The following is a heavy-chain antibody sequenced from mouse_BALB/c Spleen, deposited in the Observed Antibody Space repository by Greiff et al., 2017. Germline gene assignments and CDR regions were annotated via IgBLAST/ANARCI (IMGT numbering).Heavy chain of an antibody. CDR2: ISTYYGDA. V-gene: IGHV1S137*01. J-gene: IGHJ1*01. D-gene: IGHD2-3*01. Sequence: QVQLKQSGAELVRPGVSVKISCKGSGYTFTDYAMHWVKQSHAKSLEWIGVISTYYGDASYNQKFKGKATMTVDKSSSTAYMELARLTSEDSAIYYCARRGYYEYFDVWGAGTTVTVSS. CDR1: GYTFTDYA. CDR3: ARRGYYEYFDV.